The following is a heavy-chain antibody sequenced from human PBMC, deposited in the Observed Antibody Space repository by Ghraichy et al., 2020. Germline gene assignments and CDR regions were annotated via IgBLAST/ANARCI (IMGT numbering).Heavy chain of an antibody. J-gene: IGHJ4*02. CDR3: ASLYCSGGSCYIDY. Sequence: ESLNISCTVSGGSISNGPYYWGWIRQSPGKGLEWIGGIHYTGSTYYKPSLKSRLTMSVDTSKNQFSLRLSSVTAADTAVYYCASLYCSGGSCYIDYWGQGTLVTVSS. CDR1: GGSISNGPYY. D-gene: IGHD2-15*01. CDR2: IHYTGST. V-gene: IGHV4-39*01.